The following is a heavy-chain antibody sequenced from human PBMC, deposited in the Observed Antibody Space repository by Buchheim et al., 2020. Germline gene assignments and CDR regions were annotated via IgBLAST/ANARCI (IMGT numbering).Heavy chain of an antibody. CDR2: ISYDGSNK. J-gene: IGHJ6*02. CDR1: GFTFSSYA. Sequence: QVQLVESGGGVVQPGRSLRLSCADSGFTFSSYAMHWVRQAPGKGLEWVAVISYDGSNKYYADSVKGRFTISRDNAKNSLYLQMNSLRAEDTAVYYCARVSYYYYYGMDVWGQGTT. CDR3: ARVSYYYYYGMDV. V-gene: IGHV3-30-3*01.